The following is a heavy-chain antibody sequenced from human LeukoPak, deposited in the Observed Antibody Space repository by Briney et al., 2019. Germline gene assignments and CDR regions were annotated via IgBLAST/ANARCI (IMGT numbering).Heavy chain of an antibody. V-gene: IGHV4-4*02. J-gene: IGHJ4*02. D-gene: IGHD3-16*01. Sequence: SSETLSLTCAVSGGSISSSNWWSWVRQPPGKGLEWIGEIYHSGSTNYNPSLKSRVTISVDKSKNQFSLKLSSVTAADTAVYYCARVRGITSMAFLDYWGRGTLVTVSS. CDR3: ARVRGITSMAFLDY. CDR2: IYHSGST. CDR1: GGSISSSNW.